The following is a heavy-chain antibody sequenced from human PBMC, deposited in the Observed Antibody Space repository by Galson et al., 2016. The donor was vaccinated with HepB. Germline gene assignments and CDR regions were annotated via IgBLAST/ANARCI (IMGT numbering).Heavy chain of an antibody. CDR3: AIDPSHWIENPFAL. CDR1: GFTFKNFG. D-gene: IGHD2-2*03. Sequence: SLRLSCAASGFTFKNFGMTWVRQAPGKGLEWVSTICGSCGDIDYADSVQGRFTISRDNSKNTLSLQMSSLRAEDTATYYCAIDPSHWIENPFALWGQGTLVTVPS. J-gene: IGHJ4*02. V-gene: IGHV3-23*01. CDR2: ICGSCGDI.